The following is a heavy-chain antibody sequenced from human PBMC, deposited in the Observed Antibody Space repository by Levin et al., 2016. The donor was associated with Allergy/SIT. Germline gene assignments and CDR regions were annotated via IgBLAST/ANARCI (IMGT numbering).Heavy chain of an antibody. D-gene: IGHD3-22*01. J-gene: IGHJ4*02. CDR1: EYSFTSHW. V-gene: IGHV5-51*01. Sequence: GESLKISCQGSEYSFTSHWIAWVRQMPGRGLEWVGIISPHDSNVRYSPSVPGHVTISVDKSINTAYLQWSRLEASDSAMYYCARAWYYDSSGYYYDPYYFDHWGQGTLVTVSS. CDR2: ISPHDSNV. CDR3: ARAWYYDSSGYYYDPYYFDH.